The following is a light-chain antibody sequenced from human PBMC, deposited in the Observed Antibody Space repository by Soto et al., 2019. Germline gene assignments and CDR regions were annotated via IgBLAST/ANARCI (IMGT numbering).Light chain of an antibody. CDR2: DAS. V-gene: IGKV3-11*01. CDR3: QQRSNWPPIT. Sequence: EIVLTQSPATLSLSPWERATLSCRASQSVGTYLAWYQQKPGQAPRLLIYDASNRAAGVPVRFSGSGSGTDFTLTISSVEPDDFAVYYCQQRSNWPPITFGQGTRLEIK. J-gene: IGKJ5*01. CDR1: QSVGTY.